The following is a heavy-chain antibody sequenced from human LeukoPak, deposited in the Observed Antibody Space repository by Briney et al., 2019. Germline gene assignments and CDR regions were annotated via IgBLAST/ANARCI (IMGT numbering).Heavy chain of an antibody. CDR1: GYTFASYD. V-gene: IGHV1-8*03. J-gene: IGHJ4*02. Sequence: ASVKVSCKASGYTFASYDINWVRQATGQGVEWMGWMNPNSGNTGYAQKFQGRVTITRNTSISTAYMELSSLRSEDTAVYYCARDSHDYCDYWGQGTLVTVSS. CDR2: MNPNSGNT. CDR3: ARDSHDYCDY.